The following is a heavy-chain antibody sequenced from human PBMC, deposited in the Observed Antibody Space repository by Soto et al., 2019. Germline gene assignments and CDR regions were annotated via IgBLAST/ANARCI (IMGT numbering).Heavy chain of an antibody. V-gene: IGHV3-30*18. CDR1: GFTFSGYG. Sequence: QVQLVESGGGVVQPGRSLRLSCAASGFTFSGYGMHWVRQAPGKVLEWVALISYDGSNKYYADSVKGRFTISRDNSKNTLYLQMNSLRAEDAAVYYWAKDKGPYSYGPYGMDVWGQGTTVTVSS. D-gene: IGHD5-18*01. J-gene: IGHJ6*02. CDR3: AKDKGPYSYGPYGMDV. CDR2: ISYDGSNK.